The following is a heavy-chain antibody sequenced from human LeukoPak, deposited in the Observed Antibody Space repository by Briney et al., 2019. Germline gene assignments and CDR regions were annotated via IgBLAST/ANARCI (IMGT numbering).Heavy chain of an antibody. V-gene: IGHV4-59*01. CDR3: ARDGGEHDAFDI. CDR1: GGSISSYY. J-gene: IGHJ3*02. Sequence: PSETLSLTCTVSGGSISSYYWSWIRHPPGKGLEWIGYIYYSGSTNYNPSPKSRVTISVDTSKNQFSLKLSSVTAADTAVYYCARDGGEHDAFDIWGQGTMVTVSS. CDR2: IYYSGST. D-gene: IGHD4-23*01.